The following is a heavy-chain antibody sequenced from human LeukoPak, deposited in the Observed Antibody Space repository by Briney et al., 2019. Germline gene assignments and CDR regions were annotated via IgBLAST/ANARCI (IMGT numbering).Heavy chain of an antibody. CDR2: INHSGST. CDR3: ARVRVNSSSWYVPYYYMDV. V-gene: IGHV4-34*01. J-gene: IGHJ6*03. CDR1: GGSFSGYY. Sequence: SETLSLTCAVYGGSFSGYYWSWIRQPPGKGLEWIGEINHSGSTNYNPSLKSRVTISVDTSKNQFSLKLSSVTAADTAVYYRARVRVNSSSWYVPYYYMDVWGKGTTVTVSS. D-gene: IGHD6-13*01.